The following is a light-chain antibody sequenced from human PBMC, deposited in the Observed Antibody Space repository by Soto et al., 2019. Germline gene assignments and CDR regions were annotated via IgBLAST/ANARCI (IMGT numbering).Light chain of an antibody. J-gene: IGKJ1*01. CDR3: QQYYSYSWT. CDR2: AAS. Sequence: AIRMTQSPSSLSASTGDRVTITCLASQGISSYLAWYQQKPGKAPKLMIYAASTLQSGVPSRFIGSRSGTDCTLTISCLQSEDVPTYYCQQYYSYSWTFAQGTKVDIK. CDR1: QGISSY. V-gene: IGKV1-8*01.